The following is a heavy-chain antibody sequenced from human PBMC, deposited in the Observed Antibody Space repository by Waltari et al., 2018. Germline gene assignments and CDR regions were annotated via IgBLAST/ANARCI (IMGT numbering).Heavy chain of an antibody. J-gene: IGHJ4*02. V-gene: IGHV1-69-2*01. CDR3: APLPGGSGQTFDY. CDR2: IDPEDGET. D-gene: IGHD3-10*01. CDR1: GYTFMDNF. Sequence: EVELVQSGAEVKKPGATVKISCKASGYTFMDNFMHWVKQAPGKGLEWMGRIDPEDGETVYSEKFQGRVTITADTSTDTAYMELSSLTSGDTAVYYCAPLPGGSGQTFDYWGQGTLVTVSS.